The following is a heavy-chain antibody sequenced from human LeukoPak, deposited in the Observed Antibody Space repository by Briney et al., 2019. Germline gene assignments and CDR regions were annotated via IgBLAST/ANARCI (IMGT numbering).Heavy chain of an antibody. Sequence: GGSLRLSCAASGFTFFHYAMNWVRQAPGKGLEWVSCISSVSTNQHYADSVKGRFTISRDNAKNSLFLHMNSLGVEDTAFYYCTRDRNDYGDPDAFDFRGQGTKVAVCS. CDR1: GFTFFHYA. CDR2: ISSVSTNQ. CDR3: TRDRNDYGDPDAFDF. D-gene: IGHD4-17*01. J-gene: IGHJ3*01. V-gene: IGHV3-21*01.